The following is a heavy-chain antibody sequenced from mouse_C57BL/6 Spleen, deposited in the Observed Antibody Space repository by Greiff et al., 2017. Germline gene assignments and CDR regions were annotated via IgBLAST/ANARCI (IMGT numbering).Heavy chain of an antibody. D-gene: IGHD1-1*01. CDR3: AKEGGNYYGSSLAWFAY. Sequence: VKLVASGPGLVAPSQSLSITCTVSGFSLTSYGVSWVRQPPGKGLEWLGVIWGDGSTNYHSARISRLSISKDNSKRQVFLKLNSLQTDDTATYYCAKEGGNYYGSSLAWFAYGGQGTLVTVSA. CDR1: GFSLTSYG. J-gene: IGHJ3*01. CDR2: IWGDGST. V-gene: IGHV2-3*01.